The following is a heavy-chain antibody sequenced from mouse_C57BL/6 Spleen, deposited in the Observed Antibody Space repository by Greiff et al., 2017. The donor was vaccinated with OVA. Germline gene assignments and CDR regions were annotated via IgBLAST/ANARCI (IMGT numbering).Heavy chain of an antibody. J-gene: IGHJ1*03. CDR3: ARGDYYGSGLLRYFDV. V-gene: IGHV3-6*01. Sequence: EVKLQQSGPGLVKPSQSLSLTCSVTGYSITSGYYWNWIRQFPGNKLEWMGYISYDGSNNYNPSLKNRISITRDTSKNQFFLKLNSVTTEDTATYYCARGDYYGSGLLRYFDVWGTGTTVTVSS. D-gene: IGHD1-1*01. CDR2: ISYDGSN. CDR1: GYSITSGYY.